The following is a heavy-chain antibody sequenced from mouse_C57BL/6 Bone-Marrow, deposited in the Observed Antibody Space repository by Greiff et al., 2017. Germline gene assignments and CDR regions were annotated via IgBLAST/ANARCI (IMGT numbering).Heavy chain of an antibody. CDR1: GYTFTSYG. J-gene: IGHJ3*01. CDR2: IYPRSGNT. CDR3: ARSTCYGSPGWFAY. Sequence: VQLQQSGAELARPGASVKLSCKASGYTFTSYGISWVKQRTGQGLEWIGEIYPRSGNTYYNEKFKGKATLTADQSSSTAYMELRSLTSEDSAVYFCARSTCYGSPGWFAYWGQGTLVTVSA. D-gene: IGHD1-1*01. V-gene: IGHV1-81*01.